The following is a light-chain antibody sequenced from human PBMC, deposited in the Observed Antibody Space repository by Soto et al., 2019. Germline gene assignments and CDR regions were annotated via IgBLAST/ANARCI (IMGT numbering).Light chain of an antibody. Sequence: DIVMTQSPDSLAVSLGERATINCESSQSVLFTSNNKNYLAWYQQKPGQPPKLLLSWASARESGVPERFSGSGSGTLFTLSISSRQAEDVAVYYCQQYYTLPLTFGGGTKVEIK. CDR1: QSVLFTSNNKNY. J-gene: IGKJ4*01. V-gene: IGKV4-1*01. CDR3: QQYYTLPLT. CDR2: WAS.